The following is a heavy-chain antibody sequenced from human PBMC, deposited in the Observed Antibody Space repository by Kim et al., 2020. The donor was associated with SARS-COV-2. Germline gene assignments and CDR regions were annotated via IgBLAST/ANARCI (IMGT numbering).Heavy chain of an antibody. Sequence: GGSLRLSCAASGFTFSSYSMNWVRQAPGKGLEWVSYISSSSSTIYYADSVKGRFTISRDNAKNSLYLQMNSLRDEDTAVYYCARGSSEGPLRYFDWLSKGAFDIWGQGTMVTVSS. J-gene: IGHJ3*02. CDR3: ARGSSEGPLRYFDWLSKGAFDI. D-gene: IGHD3-9*01. CDR1: GFTFSSYS. CDR2: ISSSSSTI. V-gene: IGHV3-48*02.